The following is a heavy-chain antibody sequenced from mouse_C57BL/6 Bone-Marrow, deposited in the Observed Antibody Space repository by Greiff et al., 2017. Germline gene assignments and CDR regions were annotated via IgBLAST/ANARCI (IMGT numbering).Heavy chain of an antibody. D-gene: IGHD1-1*01. J-gene: IGHJ3*01. CDR3: ARYYYGSMFAY. V-gene: IGHV5-4*03. CDR2: ISDGGSYT. Sequence: EVKVVESGGGLVKPGGSLKLSCAASGFTFSSYAMSWVRQTPEKRLEWVATISDGGSYTYYPDHVKGRFTSSRDNAKNNLYLQMSSLKSEDTALYYCARYYYGSMFAYWGQGTLVTVSA. CDR1: GFTFSSYA.